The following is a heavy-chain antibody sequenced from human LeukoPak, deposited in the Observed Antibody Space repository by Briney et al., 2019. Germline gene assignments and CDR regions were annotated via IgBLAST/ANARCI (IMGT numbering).Heavy chain of an antibody. CDR3: ARDLYSSGWPQAFDI. CDR2: IIPIFGTA. Sequence: SVKVSCKASGGTFSSYAISWVRQAPGQGLEWRGGIIPIFGTANYAQKFQGRVTITADESTSTAYMELSSLRSEDTAVYNCARDLYSSGWPQAFDIWGQGTLVTVSS. D-gene: IGHD6-19*01. V-gene: IGHV1-69*13. CDR1: GGTFSSYA. J-gene: IGHJ4*02.